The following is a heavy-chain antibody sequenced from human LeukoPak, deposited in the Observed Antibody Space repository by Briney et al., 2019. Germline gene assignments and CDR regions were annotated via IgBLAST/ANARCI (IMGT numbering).Heavy chain of an antibody. CDR1: GFTFSSYG. D-gene: IGHD6-13*01. Sequence: GGSLRLSCAASGFTFSSYGMHWVRQAPGKGLEWVSGISWNSGSIGYADSVKGRFTISRDNAKNSLYLQMNSLRAEDTALYYCAKGTTGYSSRLVFDPWGQGTLVTVSS. V-gene: IGHV3-9*01. CDR2: ISWNSGSI. J-gene: IGHJ5*02. CDR3: AKGTTGYSSRLVFDP.